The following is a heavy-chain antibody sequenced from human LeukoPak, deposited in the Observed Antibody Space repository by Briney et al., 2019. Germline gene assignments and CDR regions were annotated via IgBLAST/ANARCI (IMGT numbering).Heavy chain of an antibody. J-gene: IGHJ5*02. CDR2: INHSGST. CDR1: GGSFSGYY. Sequence: PSETLSLTCAVYGGSFSGYYWSWIRQPPGKGLEWIGAINHSGSTNYNPSLKSRVTISVDTSKNQFSLKLSSVTAADTAVYYCARGGLNYYGSGSYYNWFDPWGQGTLVTVSS. CDR3: ARGGLNYYGSGSYYNWFDP. D-gene: IGHD3-10*01. V-gene: IGHV4-34*01.